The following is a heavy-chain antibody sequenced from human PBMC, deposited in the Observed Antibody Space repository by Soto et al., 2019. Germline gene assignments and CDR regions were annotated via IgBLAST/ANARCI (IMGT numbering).Heavy chain of an antibody. Sequence: QVQLVESGGGVVQPGRSLRLSCAASGFTFSSYAMHWVRQAPGKGLEWVAVISYDGSNKYYADSVKGRFTISRDYSKNTLYLHMNSLRVEDTGVYYGARPLWRFDYHWVYVDLWGRGNLVTVSS. CDR1: GFTFSSYA. J-gene: IGHJ2*01. CDR3: ARPLWRFDYHWVYVDL. D-gene: IGHD3-9*01. CDR2: ISYDGSNK. V-gene: IGHV3-30-3*01.